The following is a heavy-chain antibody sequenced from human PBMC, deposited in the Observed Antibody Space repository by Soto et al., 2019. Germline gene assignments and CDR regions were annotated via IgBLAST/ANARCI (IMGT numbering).Heavy chain of an antibody. CDR1: GGIFSSYS. V-gene: IGHV1-69*01. J-gene: IGHJ4*02. D-gene: IGHD1-26*01. CDR3: ARDGGRHSGGMDY. CDR2: IIPIFGTA. Sequence: QVQLVQSGAEVKKPGSSVKVSCKASGGIFSSYSINWVRQAPGQGLEWMGEIIPIFGTANYAQKFQGRVTITADEFTSTSYMLLSSLRSEDTAVYYCARDGGRHSGGMDYWGQGTLVTVSS.